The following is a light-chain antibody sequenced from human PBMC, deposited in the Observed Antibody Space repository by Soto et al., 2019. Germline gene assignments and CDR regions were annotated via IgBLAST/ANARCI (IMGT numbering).Light chain of an antibody. CDR2: DVA. V-gene: IGLV2-14*03. CDR3: VSYTSSTTYV. Sequence: QSVLTQPASVSDSPGQSITISCTGTSSDVGGSNFVSWYQQHPGKPPKLIIYDVANRPSGVSNRFSGSKSGSTASLIISRLQTEDEADYYCVSYTSSTTYVFGNGTKV. CDR1: SSDVGGSNF. J-gene: IGLJ1*01.